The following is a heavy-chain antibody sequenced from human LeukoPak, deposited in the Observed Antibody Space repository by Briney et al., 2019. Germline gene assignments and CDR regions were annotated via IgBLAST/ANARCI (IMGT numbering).Heavy chain of an antibody. J-gene: IGHJ4*02. Sequence: PGGSLRLSCAASGFTFSSYAMHWVRQAPGKGLEWVAVISYDGSNKYYADSVKGRFTISRDNSKNTLYLQMNSLRAEGTALYYCARDDLLTGYNLDYWGQGTLVTVSS. CDR1: GFTFSSYA. D-gene: IGHD3-9*01. CDR3: ARDDLLTGYNLDY. V-gene: IGHV3-30-3*01. CDR2: ISYDGSNK.